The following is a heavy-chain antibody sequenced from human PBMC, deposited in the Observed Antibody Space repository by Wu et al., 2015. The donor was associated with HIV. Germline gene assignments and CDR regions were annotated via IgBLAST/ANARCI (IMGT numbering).Heavy chain of an antibody. CDR2: ISAYNGNT. V-gene: IGHV1-18*04. CDR3: ARESRTRWLQFADLDY. Sequence: QVQLVQSGAELTKPGASVRVSCQTSGYSFTAHYIHWVRQAPGQGLEWMGWISAYNGNTKYAQKLQGRVSMTTDTSTSTVYMELRSLRSDDTAIYYCARESRTRWLQFADLDYWGQGTLVTVSS. D-gene: IGHD5-24*01. CDR1: GYSFTAHY. J-gene: IGHJ4*02.